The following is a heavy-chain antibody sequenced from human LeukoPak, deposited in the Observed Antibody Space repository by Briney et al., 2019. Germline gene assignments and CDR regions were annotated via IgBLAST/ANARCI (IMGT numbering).Heavy chain of an antibody. D-gene: IGHD6-6*01. V-gene: IGHV3-23*01. Sequence: GGSLRLSCAASGFTFSSYAMSWVRQAPGKGREWVSAISGSGGSTHYADSVKGRFTISRDNSKNTLYLQMSSLRAEDTAVYYCAKETSSSPAFDIWGQGTMVTVSP. CDR1: GFTFSSYA. J-gene: IGHJ3*02. CDR3: AKETSSSPAFDI. CDR2: ISGSGGST.